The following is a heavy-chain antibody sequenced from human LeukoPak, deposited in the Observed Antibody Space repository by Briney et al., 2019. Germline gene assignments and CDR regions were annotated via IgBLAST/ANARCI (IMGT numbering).Heavy chain of an antibody. Sequence: GGTLRLSCAASGFTFSTYGMNWVRQAPGKGLEWVSTISGSGGSTYYADSVKGRFTISRDNSKNSLYLQINSLRAEDTAVYYCARDQSYYRVWGQGTLVTVSS. CDR2: ISGSGGST. D-gene: IGHD1-14*01. CDR3: ARDQSYYRV. CDR1: GFTFSTYG. J-gene: IGHJ4*02. V-gene: IGHV3-23*01.